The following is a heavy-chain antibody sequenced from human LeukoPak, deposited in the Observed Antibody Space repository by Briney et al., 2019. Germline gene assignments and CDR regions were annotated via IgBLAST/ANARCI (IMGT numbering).Heavy chain of an antibody. CDR1: GFTFSSYA. V-gene: IGHV3-23*01. J-gene: IGHJ4*02. Sequence: GGSLRLSCAASGFTFSSYAMSWVRQAPGKGLEWVSGISDSGGSTIYADSVKGRFTISRDNFKNTLYLQMNSLRAEDTAVYYCAKVDSGYTYGSFDYWGQGTLVTVSS. D-gene: IGHD5-18*01. CDR3: AKVDSGYTYGSFDY. CDR2: ISDSGGST.